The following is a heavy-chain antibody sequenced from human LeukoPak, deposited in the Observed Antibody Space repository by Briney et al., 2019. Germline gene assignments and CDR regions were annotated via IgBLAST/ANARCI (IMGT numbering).Heavy chain of an antibody. J-gene: IGHJ4*02. Sequence: GGSLRLSCTASGFTFGDYLMSWFRQAPGKGLEWIGFISGGTTEYAASVKGSFTIPRDDSTSIAYLQMNSLTTEDTAVYYCSRGSGWLSVYWGQGTLVTVSS. D-gene: IGHD6-19*01. V-gene: IGHV3-49*03. CDR1: GFTFGDYL. CDR2: ISGGTT. CDR3: SRGSGWLSVY.